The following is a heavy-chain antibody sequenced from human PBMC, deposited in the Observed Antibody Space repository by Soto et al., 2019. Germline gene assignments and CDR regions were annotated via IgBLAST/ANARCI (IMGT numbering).Heavy chain of an antibody. CDR1: GYSFTDYH. Sequence: ASVKVSCKASGYSFTDYHIHWVRQAPGQGLEWLGRINPKSGGTSTAQKFQGWVTMTRDRSISTVYMELTRLRREDTAVYYCVKEMAPTSIGSLYYNYGMDVWGQGATVTVSS. CDR3: VKEMAPTSIGSLYYNYGMDV. D-gene: IGHD2-21*02. J-gene: IGHJ6*02. V-gene: IGHV1-2*04. CDR2: INPKSGGT.